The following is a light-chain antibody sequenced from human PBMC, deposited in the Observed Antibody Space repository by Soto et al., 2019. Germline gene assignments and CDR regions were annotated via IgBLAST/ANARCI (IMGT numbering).Light chain of an antibody. V-gene: IGKV3-11*01. Sequence: EIVLTQSPGTLSLAPGERATLSCMASQSVSNNYLAWYQQKPGQTPRLLIYDASNRASGIPARFSGSGSETDFTLTISSLEPEDFAVYYCQHRMNWPLTFGQGTRLEIK. CDR1: QSVSNNY. J-gene: IGKJ5*01. CDR3: QHRMNWPLT. CDR2: DAS.